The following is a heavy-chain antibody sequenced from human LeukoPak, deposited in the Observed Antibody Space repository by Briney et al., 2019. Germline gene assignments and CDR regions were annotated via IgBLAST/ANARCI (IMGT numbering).Heavy chain of an antibody. Sequence: GGSLRLSCAASGFTVSSNYMSWVRQAPGKGLEWVSVIYSGGSTYYAGSVKGRFTISRDNSKNTLYLQMNSERSEDTAVYYCATDRGKYYYMDVWGKGTTVTVSS. CDR1: GFTVSSNY. CDR3: ATDRGKYYYMDV. CDR2: IYSGGST. V-gene: IGHV3-53*05. J-gene: IGHJ6*03.